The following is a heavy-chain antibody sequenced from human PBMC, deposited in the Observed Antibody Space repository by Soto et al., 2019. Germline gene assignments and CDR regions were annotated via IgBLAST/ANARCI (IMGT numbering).Heavy chain of an antibody. CDR1: GFSLSTSGVG. CDR3: AHSPPILGYSSRYFDY. V-gene: IGHV2-5*02. CDR2: IYWDDDK. Sequence: QITLKESGPTLVKPTQTLTLTCTFSGFSLSTSGVGVGWIRQPPGKALEWLALIYWDDDKRYSPSLKSRLTTTKDTSKTQVVLTMTNMDPVDTATYYCAHSPPILGYSSRYFDYWGQGTLVTVSS. D-gene: IGHD6-13*01. J-gene: IGHJ4*02.